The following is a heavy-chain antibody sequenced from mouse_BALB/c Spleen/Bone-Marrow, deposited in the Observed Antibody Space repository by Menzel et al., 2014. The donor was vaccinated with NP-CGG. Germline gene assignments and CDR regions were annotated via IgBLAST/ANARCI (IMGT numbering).Heavy chain of an antibody. CDR1: GYTFTNYW. D-gene: IGHD2-5*01. CDR2: IDPYDSEI. Sequence: VKLVESGAELVRPGASVKLSCKASGYTFTNYWMNWVKQRPEQGLEWIGRIDPYDSEIHYNQKFRDKAILTVDKSSRIAFMQLSSLTSEDSAVYYCARSPDSNPSMDYWGQGTSVTVSS. J-gene: IGHJ4*01. CDR3: ARSPDSNPSMDY. V-gene: IGHV1-52*01.